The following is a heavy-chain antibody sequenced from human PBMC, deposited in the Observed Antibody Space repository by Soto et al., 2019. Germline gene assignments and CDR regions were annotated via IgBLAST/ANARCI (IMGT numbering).Heavy chain of an antibody. J-gene: IGHJ4*02. D-gene: IGHD3-16*01. Sequence: RRLCFAASGFTFSSYGMHWVRQAPGKGLEWVAFIWHDGGNKFYAESVKGRFTISRDNSKNTLYLQMTSLSAEDTAMYYCARDGDVNTGFGKDYWGQGTLVTVSS. CDR3: ARDGDVNTGFGKDY. V-gene: IGHV3-33*01. CDR1: GFTFSSYG. CDR2: IWHDGGNK.